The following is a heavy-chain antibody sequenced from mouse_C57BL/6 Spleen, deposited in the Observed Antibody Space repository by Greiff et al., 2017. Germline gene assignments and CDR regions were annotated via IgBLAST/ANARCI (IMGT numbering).Heavy chain of an antibody. CDR3: ARVDGYQGAMDY. CDR2: ISYDGSN. V-gene: IGHV3-6*01. Sequence: EVQLVESGPGLVKPSQSLSLTCSVTGYSITSGYYWNWIRQFPGNKLEWMGYISYDGSNNYNPYLKNRISITRDTSKNQFFLKLNYVTTVNTATYYCARVDGYQGAMDYWGQGTSVTVSS. CDR1: GYSITSGYY. D-gene: IGHD2-3*01. J-gene: IGHJ4*01.